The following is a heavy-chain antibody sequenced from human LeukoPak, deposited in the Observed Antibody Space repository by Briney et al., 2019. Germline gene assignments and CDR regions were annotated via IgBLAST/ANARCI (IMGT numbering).Heavy chain of an antibody. Sequence: GGSLRLSCAASGFTFSSYAMNWVREAPGKGLEWVSGISGSGGSTYYADSVKGRFTISRDNSKNTLYLQMNSLRAEDTAVYYCATNERYSSSWYYFDYWGQGTLVTVSS. J-gene: IGHJ4*02. V-gene: IGHV3-23*01. CDR3: ATNERYSSSWYYFDY. D-gene: IGHD6-13*01. CDR1: GFTFSSYA. CDR2: ISGSGGST.